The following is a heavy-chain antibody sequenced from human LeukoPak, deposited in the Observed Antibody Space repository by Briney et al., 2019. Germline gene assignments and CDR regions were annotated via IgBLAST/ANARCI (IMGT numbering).Heavy chain of an antibody. CDR3: ARVTGYMVEDFFDY. V-gene: IGHV4-34*01. CDR1: GGSFSGYY. CDR2: INHSGST. Sequence: PSETLSLTCAVYGGSFSGYYWSWIRQPPGKGLEWIGEINHSGSTNYNPSLKSRVTISVDTSKNQFSLKLSSVTAADTAVYYCARVTGYMVEDFFDYWGQGTLVTVSS. J-gene: IGHJ4*02. D-gene: IGHD3-9*01.